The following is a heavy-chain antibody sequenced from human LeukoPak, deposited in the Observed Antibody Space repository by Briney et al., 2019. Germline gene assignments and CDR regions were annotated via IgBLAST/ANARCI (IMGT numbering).Heavy chain of an antibody. CDR2: ISSSGSTI. CDR1: GFTFSDYY. CDR3: ARVAYYYDSSGYYKKLYFDY. V-gene: IGHV3-11*01. J-gene: IGHJ4*02. D-gene: IGHD3-22*01. Sequence: GGSLRLSCAASGFTFSDYYMSWIRQAPGKGLEWVSYISSSGSTIYYADSVKGRFTISRDNAKNSLYLQMNSLRAEDTAVYYCARVAYYYDSSGYYKKLYFDYWGQGTLVTVSS.